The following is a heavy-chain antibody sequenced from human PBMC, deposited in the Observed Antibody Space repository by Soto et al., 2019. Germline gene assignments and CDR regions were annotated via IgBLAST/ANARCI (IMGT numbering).Heavy chain of an antibody. Sequence: GASVKVSCKASGGTFSSYAISWVRQAPGQGLEWMGGIIPIFGTANYAQKFQGRVTITADKSTSTAYMELSSLRSEDTAVYYCARDRGDQRVGSGGSDAFDIWGQGTMVTVSS. D-gene: IGHD2-21*01. CDR2: IIPIFGTA. J-gene: IGHJ3*02. CDR3: ARDRGDQRVGSGGSDAFDI. V-gene: IGHV1-69*06. CDR1: GGTFSSYA.